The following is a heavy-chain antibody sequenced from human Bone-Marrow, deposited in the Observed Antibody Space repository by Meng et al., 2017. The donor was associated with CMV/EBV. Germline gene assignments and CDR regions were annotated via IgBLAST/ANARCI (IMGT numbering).Heavy chain of an antibody. J-gene: IGHJ4*02. CDR3: ATVRTGY. V-gene: IGHV1-46*01. CDR2: INPSGNRK. D-gene: IGHD3-10*02. CDR1: GSNLTTNY. Sequence: SVRVSCKASGSNLTTNYIHWVRQAPGQGPEWMGTINPSGNRKDYAPRFQGRLTMTRDTSTGTVYMELSSLTSEDTAVYYCATVRTGYWGQGTLVTVSS.